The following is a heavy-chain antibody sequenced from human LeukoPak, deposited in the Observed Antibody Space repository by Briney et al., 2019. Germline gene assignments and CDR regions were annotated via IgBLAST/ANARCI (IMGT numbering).Heavy chain of an antibody. D-gene: IGHD6-19*01. CDR3: ARATALSGWYYFDY. CDR1: GGSFSGYY. J-gene: IGHJ4*02. V-gene: IGHV4-34*01. Sequence: SETLSLTCAVYGGSFSGYYWSWIRQPPGKGLEWIGEINHSGSTYYNPSLKSRVTISVDTSKNQFSLKLSSVTAADTAVYYCARATALSGWYYFDYWGQGTLVTVSS. CDR2: INHSGST.